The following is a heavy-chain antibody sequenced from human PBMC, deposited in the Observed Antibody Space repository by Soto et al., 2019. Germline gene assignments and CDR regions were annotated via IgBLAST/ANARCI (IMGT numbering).Heavy chain of an antibody. D-gene: IGHD5-12*01. V-gene: IGHV4-4*07. CDR3: ARDSPQWLRTYYYYGRDV. CDR1: GGSISSYY. J-gene: IGHJ6*02. CDR2: IYTSGST. Sequence: PSETLSLTCIVSGGSISSYYWSWIRQPSGKGLEWIGRIYTSGSTNYNPSLKSRVTMSVDTSKNQFSLKLSSVTAADTAVYYCARDSPQWLRTYYYYGRDVWGQGTTFTVSS.